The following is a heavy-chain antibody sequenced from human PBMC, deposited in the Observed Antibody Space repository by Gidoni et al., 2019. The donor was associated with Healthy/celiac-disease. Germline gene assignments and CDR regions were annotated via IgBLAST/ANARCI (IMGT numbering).Heavy chain of an antibody. CDR3: ARGRGIAAPGYYFDY. V-gene: IGHV3-48*02. CDR2: ISSSSSTI. CDR1: GFTFSSYS. J-gene: IGHJ4*02. D-gene: IGHD6-13*01. Sequence: EVQLVESGGGLVQPGGSLRLSCAASGFTFSSYSMNWFRQAPGKGLEWVSYISSSSSTIYYADSVKGRFTISRDNAKNSLYLQMNSLRDEDTAVYYCARGRGIAAPGYYFDYWGQGTLVTVSS.